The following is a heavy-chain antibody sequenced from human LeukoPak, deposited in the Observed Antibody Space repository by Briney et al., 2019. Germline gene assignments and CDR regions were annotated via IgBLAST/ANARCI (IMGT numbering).Heavy chain of an antibody. J-gene: IGHJ6*03. Sequence: ASVKVSCKASGYTFTSYYMHWVRQAPGQGLEWMGWISAYNGNTNYAQKLQGRVTMTTDTSTSTAYMELRSLRSDDTAVYYCARGGSGSRYYYYYYMDVWGKGTTVTVSS. CDR1: GYTFTSYY. D-gene: IGHD3-10*01. CDR3: ARGGSGSRYYYYYYMDV. CDR2: ISAYNGNT. V-gene: IGHV1-18*04.